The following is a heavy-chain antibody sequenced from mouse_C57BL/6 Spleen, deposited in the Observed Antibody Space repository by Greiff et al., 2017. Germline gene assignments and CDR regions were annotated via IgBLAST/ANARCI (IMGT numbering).Heavy chain of an antibody. V-gene: IGHV1-82*01. CDR2: IYPGDGDT. J-gene: IGHJ4*01. CDR3: ASWCYGSLYYAMDY. CDR1: GYAFRSSW. Sequence: QVQLQQSGPELVKPGASVTISCKASGYAFRSSWMHWVKQRPGKGLEWIGRIYPGDGDTNYNGKFKGKATLTADKSSSTAYMQLSSLTSEDSAVYFCASWCYGSLYYAMDYWGQGTSVTVSS. D-gene: IGHD1-1*01.